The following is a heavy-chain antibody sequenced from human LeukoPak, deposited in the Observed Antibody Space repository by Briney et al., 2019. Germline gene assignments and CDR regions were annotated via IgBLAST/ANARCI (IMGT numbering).Heavy chain of an antibody. D-gene: IGHD1-26*01. Sequence: GGSLRLSCAASGLTFSSYSMNWVRQAPGKGLEWVSSISSSSSYIYYADSVKGRFTISRDNAKNSLYLQMNSLRAEDTAVYYCARDQGSGSYPPFDYWGQGTLVTVSS. J-gene: IGHJ4*02. CDR2: ISSSSSYI. CDR3: ARDQGSGSYPPFDY. V-gene: IGHV3-21*01. CDR1: GLTFSSYS.